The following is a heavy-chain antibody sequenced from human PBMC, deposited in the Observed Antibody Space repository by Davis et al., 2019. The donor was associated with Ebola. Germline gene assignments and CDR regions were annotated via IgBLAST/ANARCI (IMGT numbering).Heavy chain of an antibody. CDR3: ASERHLGATPRVFDY. CDR2: MNPNSGNT. J-gene: IGHJ4*02. CDR1: GYTFTSYD. V-gene: IGHV1-8*03. Sequence: ASVKVSCKASGYTFTSYDINWVRQATGQGLEWMGWMNPNSGNTGYAQKFQGRVTITRDTSLSTAYMELSSLTSEDTAVYYCASERHLGATPRVFDYWGQGTLVTVSS. D-gene: IGHD1-26*01.